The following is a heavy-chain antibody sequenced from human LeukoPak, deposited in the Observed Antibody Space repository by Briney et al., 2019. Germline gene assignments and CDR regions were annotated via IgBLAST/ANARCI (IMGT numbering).Heavy chain of an antibody. D-gene: IGHD2-8*02. V-gene: IGHV3-74*01. CDR1: GFAFSTYL. CDR2: IIPEGAST. J-gene: IGHJ4*02. CDR3: ARGPAIAGGIYF. Sequence: RGSLRHSRTPSGFAFSTYLMFWGCHAPGKGLVWVSQIIPEGASTTYGDPAKGRFTASRDNAKNALHLQMNSLRVDDTAVYYCARGPAIAGGIYFWGQGTLVTVSS.